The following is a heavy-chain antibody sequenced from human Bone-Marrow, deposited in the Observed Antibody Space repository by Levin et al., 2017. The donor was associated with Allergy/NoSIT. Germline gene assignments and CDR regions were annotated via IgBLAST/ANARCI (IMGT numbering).Heavy chain of an antibody. V-gene: IGHV4-31*03. CDR1: GGSISGSGGGYY. J-gene: IGHJ5*01. Sequence: TSSETLSLTCTVSGGSISGSGGGYYWSWIRQHPRKGLEWIGYIYYRGATYYNPSLQSRVSISVDTSENQFSLNLNSMTAADTAVYYCARARAAAGKAWFDSWGQGMLVTVSS. CDR3: ARARAAAGKAWFDS. D-gene: IGHD6-13*01. CDR2: IYYRGAT.